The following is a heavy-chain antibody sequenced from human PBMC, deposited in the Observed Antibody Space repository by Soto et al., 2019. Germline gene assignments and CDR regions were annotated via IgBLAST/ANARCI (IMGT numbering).Heavy chain of an antibody. Sequence: SETLSLTCAVSGDSVSSRFWWSWVRQSPGKGLEWIGEIYHSGSANYNPSLKSRVTMSVDNSKNQFSLKLNSVIAADTAVYYCARGPPHHYWGQGTLVTVSS. J-gene: IGHJ4*02. CDR1: GDSVSSRFW. CDR2: IYHSGSA. CDR3: ARGPPHHY. V-gene: IGHV4-4*02.